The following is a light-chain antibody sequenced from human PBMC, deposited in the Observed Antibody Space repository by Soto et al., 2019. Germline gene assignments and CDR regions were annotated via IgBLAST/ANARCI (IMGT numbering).Light chain of an antibody. CDR3: QQYGSSGT. J-gene: IGKJ1*01. CDR1: RSVSSY. Sequence: ETVFTQYPCTLPLSAGEGATLSCRASRSVSSYLAWYQQKSGQAPRLLIYGASSRAAGIPDRFSGSGSGTDFTLSISRLEPEDFAVYYCQQYGSSGTFGQGTKVEIK. CDR2: GAS. V-gene: IGKV3-20*01.